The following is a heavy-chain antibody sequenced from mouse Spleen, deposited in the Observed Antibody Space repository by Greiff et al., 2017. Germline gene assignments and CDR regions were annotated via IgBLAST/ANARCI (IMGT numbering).Heavy chain of an antibody. V-gene: IGHV1-82*01. D-gene: IGHD2-4*01. J-gene: IGHJ2*01. Sequence: VQLQQSGPELVKPGASVKISCKASGYAFSSSWMNWVKQRPGKGLEWIGRIYPGDGDTNYNGKFKGKATLTADKSSSTAYMQLSSLTSEDSAVYFCARVIWDYDRLYFDYWGQGTTLTVSS. CDR1: GYAFSSSW. CDR2: IYPGDGDT. CDR3: ARVIWDYDRLYFDY.